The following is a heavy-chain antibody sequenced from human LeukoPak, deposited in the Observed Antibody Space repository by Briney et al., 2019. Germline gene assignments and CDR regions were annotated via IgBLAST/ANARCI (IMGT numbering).Heavy chain of an antibody. CDR1: CGSFSFYY. CDR2: INHSGST. D-gene: IGHD3-10*01. J-gene: IGHJ4*02. V-gene: IGHV4-34*01. Sequence: SETLSLTCAVYCGSFSFYYWSWIRQPPGKGLEWIGEINHSGSTNYNPSLKSRVTISVDTSKNQFSLKLSSVTAADTAVYYCARLSLVRGVLSYYFDYWGQGTLVTVSS. CDR3: ARLSLVRGVLSYYFDY.